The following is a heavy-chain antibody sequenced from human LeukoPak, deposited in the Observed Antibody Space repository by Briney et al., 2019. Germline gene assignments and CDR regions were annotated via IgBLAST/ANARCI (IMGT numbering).Heavy chain of an antibody. CDR2: IIPIFGTA. Sequence: SVKVSCKASGYTFTTYDINWVRQAPGQGLEWMGGIIPIFGTANYAQKFQGRVTITADESTSTAYMELSSLRSEDTAVYYCARERGIAVAGYYYYYMDVWGKGTTVTVSS. V-gene: IGHV1-69*13. CDR1: GYTFTTYD. J-gene: IGHJ6*03. CDR3: ARERGIAVAGYYYYYMDV. D-gene: IGHD6-19*01.